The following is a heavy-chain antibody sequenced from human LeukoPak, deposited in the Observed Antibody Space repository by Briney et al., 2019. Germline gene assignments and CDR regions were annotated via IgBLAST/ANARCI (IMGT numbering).Heavy chain of an antibody. D-gene: IGHD1-1*01. CDR1: GFTFSNSA. CDR3: ASGGTTGTTWVFFEYYYGMDV. CDR2: ISGDGDST. J-gene: IGHJ6*02. V-gene: IGHV3-23*01. Sequence: AGGSLRLSCAASGFTFSNSAMAWVRQAPGKGLEWVSAISGDGDSTYYADSVKGRFTISRDNAKNSLYLQMNSLRAEDTAVYYCASGGTTGTTWVFFEYYYGMDVWGQGTTVTVSS.